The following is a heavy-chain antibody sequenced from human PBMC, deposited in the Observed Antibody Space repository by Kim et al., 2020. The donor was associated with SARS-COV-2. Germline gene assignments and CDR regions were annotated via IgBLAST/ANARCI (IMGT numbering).Heavy chain of an antibody. D-gene: IGHD3-3*01. Sequence: GGSLRLSCAASGFTFSNAWMSWVRQAPGKGLEWVGRIKSKTDGGTTDYAAPVKGRFTISRDDSKNTLYLQMNSLKTEDTAVYYCTTERDRVRFLDTYYFDYWGQGTLVTVSS. CDR1: GFTFSNAW. CDR3: TTERDRVRFLDTYYFDY. J-gene: IGHJ4*02. CDR2: IKSKTDGGTT. V-gene: IGHV3-15*01.